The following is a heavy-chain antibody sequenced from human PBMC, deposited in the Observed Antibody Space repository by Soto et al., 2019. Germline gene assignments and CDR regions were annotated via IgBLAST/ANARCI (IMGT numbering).Heavy chain of an antibody. D-gene: IGHD2-2*01. J-gene: IGHJ6*02. CDR3: ARVRGVVGYCSSTSCYGSRINYYYGMEL. CDR2: INPSGGST. Sequence: ASVKVSCKASGYTFTSYYRHWVRQAAGQGLEWMGIINPSGGSTSYAQKFQGRVTMTRDTSTSTVYMELSSLRSEDTAVYYCARVRGVVGYCSSTSCYGSRINYYYGMELWGQGTTVNVS. V-gene: IGHV1-46*01. CDR1: GYTFTSYY.